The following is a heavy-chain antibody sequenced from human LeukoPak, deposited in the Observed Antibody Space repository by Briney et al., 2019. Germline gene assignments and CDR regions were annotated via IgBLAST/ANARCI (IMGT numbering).Heavy chain of an antibody. CDR3: AREKRIRGYFDY. CDR1: GGSISSGDYY. V-gene: IGHV4-30-4*01. J-gene: IGHJ4*02. D-gene: IGHD3-10*01. CDR2: IYYSGST. Sequence: PSQTLSLTCTVSGGSISSGDYYWSWIRQPPGKGLEWIGYIYYSGSTYYNPSLKSRVTISVDTSKNQFSLKLSSVTAADTAVYYCAREKRIRGYFDYWGQGTLITVSS.